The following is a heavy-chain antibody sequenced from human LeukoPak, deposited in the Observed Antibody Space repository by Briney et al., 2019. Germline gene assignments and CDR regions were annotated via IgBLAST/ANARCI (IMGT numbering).Heavy chain of an antibody. CDR1: VYVFVSNG. CDR2: INARNGAT. Sequence: ASVKVSCKASVYVFVSNGISWVRRAPGQRLEWIGWINARNGATDYAQNFWGRATLTTDTSTSTACMELRSLRSDDTAVYYCVRDQGVVRFDPWGQGTLVTVSS. D-gene: IGHD3-16*02. J-gene: IGHJ5*02. CDR3: VRDQGVVRFDP. V-gene: IGHV1-18*01.